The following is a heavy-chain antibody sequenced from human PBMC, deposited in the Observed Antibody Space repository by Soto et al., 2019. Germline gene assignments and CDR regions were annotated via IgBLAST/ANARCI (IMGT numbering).Heavy chain of an antibody. CDR1: GFTFGTTD. CDR2: LDGSGGIT. CDR3: VKNSGWFNT. Sequence: RGPLRLSSAASGFTFGTTDMSWVRQAPGEGLEWVSTLDGSGGITYYADSVKGRFTISRDNSRNTVYLQMNSLRGDDTALYYCVKNSGWFNTWGQGALVTVSS. J-gene: IGHJ5*02. D-gene: IGHD3-10*01. V-gene: IGHV3-23*01.